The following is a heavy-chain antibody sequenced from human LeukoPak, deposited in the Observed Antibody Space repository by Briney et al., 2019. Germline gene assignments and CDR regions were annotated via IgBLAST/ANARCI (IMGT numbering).Heavy chain of an antibody. D-gene: IGHD5-24*01. V-gene: IGHV1-69*02. Sequence: SVKVSCKASGGTFSSYTISWVRQAPGQGLEWMGRIIPILGIANYAQKFQGRVTMTRDTSTSTVYMELSSLRSEDTAVYYCARGPSIWLHQRYFDYWGQGTLVTVSS. J-gene: IGHJ4*02. CDR3: ARGPSIWLHQRYFDY. CDR1: GGTFSSYT. CDR2: IIPILGIA.